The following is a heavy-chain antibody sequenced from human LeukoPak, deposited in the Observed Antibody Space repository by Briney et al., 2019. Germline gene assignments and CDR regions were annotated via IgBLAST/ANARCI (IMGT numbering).Heavy chain of an antibody. D-gene: IGHD3-10*01. V-gene: IGHV4-59*01. J-gene: IGHJ5*02. CDR2: IYYSGST. CDR3: ARGGYYGSGNDFRFDP. Sequence: SETLSLTCTVSGGSISSYYWSWIRQPPGKGLEWIGYIYYSGSTNYNPSLKSRVTISVDTSKNQFSLKLSSVAAADTAVYYCARGGYYGSGNDFRFDPWGQGTLVTVSS. CDR1: GGSISSYY.